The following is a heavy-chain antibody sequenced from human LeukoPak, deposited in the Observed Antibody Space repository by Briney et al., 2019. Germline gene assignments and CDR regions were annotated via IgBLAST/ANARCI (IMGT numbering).Heavy chain of an antibody. CDR3: ARETNSGYYSGSRYYYYMDV. CDR2: IVHSGST. D-gene: IGHD3-22*01. Sequence: PSATLSLTCAVAAFSISSGCDGGWIRQPPGKGLEWIGSIVHSGSTYYNPSLKSRVTKSVDTSKSHFSLKLSSVTAADTAVYYCARETNSGYYSGSRYYYYMDVWGKGTTVTVSS. CDR1: AFSISSGCD. J-gene: IGHJ6*03. V-gene: IGHV4-38-2*02.